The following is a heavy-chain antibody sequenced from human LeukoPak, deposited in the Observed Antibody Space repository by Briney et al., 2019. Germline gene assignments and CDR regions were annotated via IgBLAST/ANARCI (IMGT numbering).Heavy chain of an antibody. Sequence: GESLNISCQGSGYSFTNYLIGWVRHTRRQGLEWMGMICTNDTSSRYSQAFQGHVTISADKSISTAYLHWSSLKATDTAMYYCASRTLASGWRLYDYWGQGTLVTVSS. CDR2: ICTNDTSS. J-gene: IGHJ4*02. V-gene: IGHV5-51*03. D-gene: IGHD6-19*01. CDR3: ASRTLASGWRLYDY. CDR1: GYSFTNYL.